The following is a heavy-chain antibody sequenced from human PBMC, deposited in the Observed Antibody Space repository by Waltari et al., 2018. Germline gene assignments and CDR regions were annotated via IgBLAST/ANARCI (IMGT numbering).Heavy chain of an antibody. CDR1: GSTFINYD. V-gene: IGHV1-8*01. D-gene: IGHD3-3*01. CDR3: ARGRDVFANFDYNWFDP. CDR2: VNPNSGAT. J-gene: IGHJ5*02. Sequence: QVQLVQSGAEVLRPGASVKVSCQASGSTFINYDINWVRQAAGQGLEWMGWVNPNSGATAYAQKFQGRITMTWDTFISTAYMELSNLRSDDTAVLYCARGRDVFANFDYNWFDPWDQGTLVTVSS.